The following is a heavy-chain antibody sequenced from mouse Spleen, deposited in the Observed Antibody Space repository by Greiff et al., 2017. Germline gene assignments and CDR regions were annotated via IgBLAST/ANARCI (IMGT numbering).Heavy chain of an antibody. CDR2: IDPSDSYT. CDR3: ARSGNYDAY. J-gene: IGHJ3*01. CDR1: GYTFTSYW. V-gene: IGHV1-50*01. Sequence: QVQLQQPGAELVKPGASVKLSCKASGYTFTSYWMQWVKQRPGQGLEWIGEIDPSDSYTNYNQKFKGKATLTVDTSSSTAYMQLSSLTSEDSAVYYCARSGNYDAYWGQGTLVTVSA. D-gene: IGHD2-1*01.